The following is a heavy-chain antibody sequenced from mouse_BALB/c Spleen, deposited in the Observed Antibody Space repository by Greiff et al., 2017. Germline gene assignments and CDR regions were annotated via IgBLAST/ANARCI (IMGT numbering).Heavy chain of an antibody. Sequence: EVQLMESGGGLVQPGGSRKLSCAASGFTFSSFGMHWVRQAPEKGLEWVAYISSGSSTIYYADTVKGRFTISRDNPKNTLFLQMTSLRSEDTAMYYCARKLRLPLYAMDYWGQGTSVTVSS. D-gene: IGHD1-2*01. CDR2: ISSGSSTI. V-gene: IGHV5-17*02. J-gene: IGHJ4*01. CDR1: GFTFSSFG. CDR3: ARKLRLPLYAMDY.